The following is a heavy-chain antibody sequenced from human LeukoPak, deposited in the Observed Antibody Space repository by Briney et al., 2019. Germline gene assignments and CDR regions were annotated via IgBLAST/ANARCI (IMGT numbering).Heavy chain of an antibody. Sequence: GGSLRLSCTASGFTFGDYTMSWFRQPPGKGLEWVGFIRSKASGGTTDYAASVRGRFPISRDDSKSIDYLQLNSLKTEDTAVYYCARRGYLYGAWGQGSLVTVSS. CDR3: ARRGYLYGA. J-gene: IGHJ5*02. CDR1: GFTFGDYT. D-gene: IGHD3-10*01. V-gene: IGHV3-49*03. CDR2: IRSKASGGTT.